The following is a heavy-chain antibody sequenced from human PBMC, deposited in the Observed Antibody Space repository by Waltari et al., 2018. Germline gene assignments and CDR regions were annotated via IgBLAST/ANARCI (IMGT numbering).Heavy chain of an antibody. Sequence: QVHLLQSGPEVRKPGSSVKVSCQASGGTFNNHVFNWVRQAPGQGLEWMGRIIPSLGQTIYSQRFQGRVTMTADKSTKTTYMGLASLRSEDTALYYCATAGGSCGGDCWGFDYWGQGTLVTVSS. V-gene: IGHV1-69*04. J-gene: IGHJ4*02. CDR3: ATAGGSCGGDCWGFDY. D-gene: IGHD2-21*02. CDR2: IIPSLGQT. CDR1: GGTFNNHV.